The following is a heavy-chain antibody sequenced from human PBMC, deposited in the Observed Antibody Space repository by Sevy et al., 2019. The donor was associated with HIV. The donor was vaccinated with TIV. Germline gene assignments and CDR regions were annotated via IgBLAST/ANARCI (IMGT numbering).Heavy chain of an antibody. J-gene: IGHJ4*02. D-gene: IGHD3-22*01. CDR1: GFTFSRYW. Sequence: GGSLRLSCTASGFTFSRYWMHWVRQAPGKGLVWVSRINSDGSSTSYADSVKGRFTISRDKAKNTPYLQMNSLGAEDTAVYYCAGYYYDSSGIDYWGQGTLVTVSS. V-gene: IGHV3-74*01. CDR3: AGYYYDSSGIDY. CDR2: INSDGSST.